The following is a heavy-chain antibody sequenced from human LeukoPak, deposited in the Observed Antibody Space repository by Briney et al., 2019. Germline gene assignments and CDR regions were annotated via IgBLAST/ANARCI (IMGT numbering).Heavy chain of an antibody. D-gene: IGHD3-22*01. CDR1: GFTFGDYS. CDR3: ARPSTYYYDSSGYYEY. J-gene: IGHJ4*02. V-gene: IGHV3-11*04. Sequence: GGSLRLSCTTSGFTFGDYSMTWFRQTPGKGLEWVSYISSSGSTIYYADSVKGRFTISRDNAKNSLYLQMNSLRAEDTAVYYCARPSTYYYDSSGYYEYWGQGTLVTVSS. CDR2: ISSSGSTI.